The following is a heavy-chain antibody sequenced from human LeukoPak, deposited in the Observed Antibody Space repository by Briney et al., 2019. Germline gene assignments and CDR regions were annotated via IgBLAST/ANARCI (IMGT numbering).Heavy chain of an antibody. CDR2: ISAYNGNT. D-gene: IGHD3-22*01. CDR1: GYTFTSYG. V-gene: IGHV1-18*01. CDR3: ANTHPLPYYYDSSGYYC. Sequence: GASVKVSCKASGYTFTSYGISWVRQAPGQGLEWMGWISAYNGNTNYAQKLQGRVTMTTDTSTSTAYMELRSLRSDDTAVYYCANTHPLPYYYDSSGYYCWGQGTLVTVSS. J-gene: IGHJ4*02.